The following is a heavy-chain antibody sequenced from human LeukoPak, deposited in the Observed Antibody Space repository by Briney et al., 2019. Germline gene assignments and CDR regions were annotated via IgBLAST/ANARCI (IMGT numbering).Heavy chain of an antibody. Sequence: SETLSLTCTVSGGSISSYYWSWVRQPPGKGLEWIGYIDYSGSTDYNPSLKSRVTISVDTSKNQFSPKLSSVTAADTAVYYCASGGSIYDSSGFYYLYYYDYWGQGTLVTVSS. CDR3: ASGGSIYDSSGFYYLYYYDY. V-gene: IGHV4-59*01. CDR2: IDYSGST. CDR1: GGSISSYY. J-gene: IGHJ4*02. D-gene: IGHD3-22*01.